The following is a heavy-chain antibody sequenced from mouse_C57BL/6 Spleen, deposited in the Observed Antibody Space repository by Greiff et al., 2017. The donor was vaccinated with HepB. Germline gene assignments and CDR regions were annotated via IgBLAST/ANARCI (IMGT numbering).Heavy chain of an antibody. CDR3: ARETTVVAYWYFDV. Sequence: QVQLKQPGAELVKPGASVKLSCKASGYTFTSYWMHWVKQRPGRGLEWIGRIDPNSGGTKYNEKFKSKATLTVDKPSSTAYMQLSSLTSEDSAVYYGARETTVVAYWYFDVWGTGTTVTVSS. D-gene: IGHD1-1*01. V-gene: IGHV1-72*01. CDR2: IDPNSGGT. J-gene: IGHJ1*03. CDR1: GYTFTSYW.